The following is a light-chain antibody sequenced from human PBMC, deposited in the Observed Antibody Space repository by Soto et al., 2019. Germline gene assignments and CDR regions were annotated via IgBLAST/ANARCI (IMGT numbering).Light chain of an antibody. CDR2: DVS. CDR3: CSYAGRYTYV. Sequence: QSVLTQPRSVSGSPGQSVSISCTGTSSDVGGYTYVSWYQQHPGKAPKAMIYDVSKRPSGVPDRFSGSKSGNTASLTISGLQSEDEADYYCCSYAGRYTYVFGTGTKVTVL. V-gene: IGLV2-11*01. J-gene: IGLJ1*01. CDR1: SSDVGGYTY.